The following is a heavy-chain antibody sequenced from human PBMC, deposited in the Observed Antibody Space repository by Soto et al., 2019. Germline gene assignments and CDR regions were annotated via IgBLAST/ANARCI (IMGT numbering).Heavy chain of an antibody. CDR2: ISGSGGST. CDR3: QTGGAYQTPGLDY. D-gene: IGHD2-2*01. CDR1: GFTFSSDA. J-gene: IGHJ4*02. V-gene: IGHV3-23*01. Sequence: GGSLRLSCAASGFTFSSDAMSWVRQARGKGLEWVSAISGSGGSTYYADSVKGRFTISRDNSKNTLYLQMNSLSAEDTAVYYCQTGGAYQTPGLDYWGQGTLVTVSS.